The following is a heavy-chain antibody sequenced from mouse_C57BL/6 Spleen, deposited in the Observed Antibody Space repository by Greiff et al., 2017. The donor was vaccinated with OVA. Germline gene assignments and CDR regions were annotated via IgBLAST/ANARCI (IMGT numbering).Heavy chain of an antibody. CDR2: ISSGGSYT. CDR1: GFTFSSYG. D-gene: IGHD2-2*01. CDR3: ARQGVTTRGYAMDY. V-gene: IGHV5-6*01. Sequence: EVQVVESGGDLVKPGGSLKLSCAASGFTFSSYGMSWVRQTPDKRLEWVATISSGGSYTYYPDSVKGRFTISRDNAKNTLYLQMSSLKSEDTAMYYCARQGVTTRGYAMDYWGQGTSVTVSS. J-gene: IGHJ4*01.